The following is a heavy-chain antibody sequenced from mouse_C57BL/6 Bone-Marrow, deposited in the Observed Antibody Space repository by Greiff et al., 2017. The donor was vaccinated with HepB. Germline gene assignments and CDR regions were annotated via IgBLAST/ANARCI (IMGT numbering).Heavy chain of an antibody. V-gene: IGHV14-2*01. CDR3: ARGGYGPWYFDV. J-gene: IGHJ1*03. D-gene: IGHD2-10*02. CDR2: IDPEDGET. CDR1: GFNIKDYY. Sequence: EVQLQQSGAELVRPGASVKLSCTASGFNIKDYYMHWVKQRTEQGLEWIGRIDPEDGETKYAPKVQGKATITADTSSNTAYLQLSSLTSEDTAVYYCARGGYGPWYFDVWGTGTTVTVSS.